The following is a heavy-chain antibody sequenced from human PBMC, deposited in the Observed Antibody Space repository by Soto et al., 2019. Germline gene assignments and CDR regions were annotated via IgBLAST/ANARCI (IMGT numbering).Heavy chain of an antibody. CDR3: ARQPRGRCNTTTCVSNHYFDL. V-gene: IGHV5-51*01. CDR1: GYPFRGYW. D-gene: IGHD2-2*01. Sequence: EVQLVQSGAEVKKPGESLKISCEGSGYPFRGYWIAWVRQMPGKGLEWMGVIYPGDSDTTYSPSLQGQVTISADNSINTAFLQWSSLKASDTAMYFCARQPRGRCNTTTCVSNHYFDLWGRGTLVTVSS. CDR2: IYPGDSDT. J-gene: IGHJ2*01.